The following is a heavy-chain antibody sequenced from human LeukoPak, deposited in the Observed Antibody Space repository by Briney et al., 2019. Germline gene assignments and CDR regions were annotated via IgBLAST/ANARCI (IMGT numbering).Heavy chain of an antibody. CDR2: GASSTTST. CDR1: EFSISHYA. Sequence: PGGSLRLSCKASEFSISHYAMSWVRQAPGKGLEWVSAGASSTTSTYYAKSVRGRFTISRDNSMNTVYLQMNSLRADDTAVYYCSKAPLETCTGAVCYYLDVWGKGTTVIVSS. J-gene: IGHJ6*03. V-gene: IGHV3-23*01. D-gene: IGHD2-8*02. CDR3: SKAPLETCTGAVCYYLDV.